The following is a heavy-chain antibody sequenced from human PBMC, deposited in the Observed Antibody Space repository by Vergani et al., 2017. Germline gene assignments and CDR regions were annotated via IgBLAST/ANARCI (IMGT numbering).Heavy chain of an antibody. J-gene: IGHJ5*02. CDR2: INPKSGVT. Sequence: QVQLVQSGAEVKKPGASVKVSCKASGYTFTSYYIHWIRQAPGQGLEWMGWINPKSGVTNYAQKFQGRVTMTRDTSIATVYMELTNLRSTDTATFYCARDHFGSGSYMAWFDPWGQGSPVIVSS. V-gene: IGHV1-2*02. CDR3: ARDHFGSGSYMAWFDP. D-gene: IGHD1-26*01. CDR1: GYTFTSYY.